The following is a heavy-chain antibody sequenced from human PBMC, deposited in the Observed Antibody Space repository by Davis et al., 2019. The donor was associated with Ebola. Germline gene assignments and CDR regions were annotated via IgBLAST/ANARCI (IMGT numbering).Heavy chain of an antibody. Sequence: PGGSLRLSCAASGFTFSSYAMHWVRQAPGKGLEWVAVISYDGSNKYYADSVKGRFTISRDNSKNTLYLQMNSLRAEDTAVYYCARDWTTLGYYFDYWGQGTLVTVSS. CDR2: ISYDGSNK. CDR1: GFTFSSYA. CDR3: ARDWTTLGYYFDY. D-gene: IGHD3-16*01. J-gene: IGHJ4*02. V-gene: IGHV3-30-3*01.